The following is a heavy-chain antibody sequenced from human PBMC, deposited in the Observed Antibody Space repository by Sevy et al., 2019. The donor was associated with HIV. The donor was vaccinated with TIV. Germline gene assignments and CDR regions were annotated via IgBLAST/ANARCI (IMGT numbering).Heavy chain of an antibody. CDR3: ARDCFEYSSSGDGFDY. J-gene: IGHJ4*02. CDR1: GFTFSSYA. CDR2: ISYDGSNK. D-gene: IGHD6-6*01. V-gene: IGHV3-30-3*01. Sequence: GGYLRLSCAASGFTFSSYAMHWVRQAPGKGLEWVAVISYDGSNKYYADSVKGRFTISRDNSKNTLYLQMNSLRAEDTAVYYCARDCFEYSSSGDGFDYWGQGTLVTVSS.